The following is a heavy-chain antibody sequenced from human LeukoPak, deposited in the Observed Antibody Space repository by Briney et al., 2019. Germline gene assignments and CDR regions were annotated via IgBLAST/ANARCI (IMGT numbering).Heavy chain of an antibody. CDR1: RVTASSNY. Sequence: PGGALRLSCAASRVTASSNYMSWVCQAPEKGLEWVSVIYSGGSTYYADSVKGRLTICRDNSKNTLYLQMNRLIAEDTAVYYCAKDRTDYVWGSPDNTDGMDVWGKGTTVTVSS. CDR3: AKDRTDYVWGSPDNTDGMDV. J-gene: IGHJ6*04. CDR2: IYSGGST. V-gene: IGHV3-53*01. D-gene: IGHD3-16*01.